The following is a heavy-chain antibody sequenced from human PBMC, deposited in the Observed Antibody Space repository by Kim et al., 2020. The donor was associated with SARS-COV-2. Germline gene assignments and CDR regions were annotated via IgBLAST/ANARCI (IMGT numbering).Heavy chain of an antibody. Sequence: ASVKVSCKASGYTFTSYGISWVRQAPGQGLEWMGWISAYNGNTNYAQKLQGRVTMTTDTSTSTAYMELRSLRSDDTAVYYCASGWDYDILTGYLPDYYYYGMDVWGQGTTVTVSS. D-gene: IGHD3-9*01. CDR1: GYTFTSYG. J-gene: IGHJ6*02. CDR2: ISAYNGNT. CDR3: ASGWDYDILTGYLPDYYYYGMDV. V-gene: IGHV1-18*01.